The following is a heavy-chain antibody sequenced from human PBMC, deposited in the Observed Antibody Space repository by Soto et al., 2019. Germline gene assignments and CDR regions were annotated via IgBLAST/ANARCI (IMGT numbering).Heavy chain of an antibody. CDR3: ARGGGTYYDYVWGSYRQGYFDY. CDR2: IWYDGSNK. Sequence: QVQLVESGGGVVQPGRSLRLSCAACGFTFSSYGMHWVRQAPGKGLEWVAVIWYDGSNKYYADSVKGRFTISRDNSKNTLYLQMNSLRAEDTAVYYCARGGGTYYDYVWGSYRQGYFDYWGQGTLVTVSS. J-gene: IGHJ4*02. V-gene: IGHV3-33*01. CDR1: GFTFSSYG. D-gene: IGHD3-16*02.